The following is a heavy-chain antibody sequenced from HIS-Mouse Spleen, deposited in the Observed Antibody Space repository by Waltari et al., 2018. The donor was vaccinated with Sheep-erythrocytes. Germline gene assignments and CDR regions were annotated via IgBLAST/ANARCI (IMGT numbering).Heavy chain of an antibody. Sequence: EVQLVESGGGLVQPGGSLRLSCAASGFTFSSYWMSWVRQAPGKGLEWVANIKQDGSGKYYVDSVKCRFTISRDNAKNSLYLQMNSLRAEDTAVYYCARAVAGTPDAFDIWGQGTMVTVSS. CDR3: ARAVAGTPDAFDI. D-gene: IGHD1-7*01. CDR1: GFTFSSYW. J-gene: IGHJ3*02. CDR2: IKQDGSGK. V-gene: IGHV3-7*01.